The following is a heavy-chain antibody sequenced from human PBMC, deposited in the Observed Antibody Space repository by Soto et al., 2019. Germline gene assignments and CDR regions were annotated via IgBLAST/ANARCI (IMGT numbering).Heavy chain of an antibody. CDR3: ARDFDGPHDY. V-gene: IGHV1-69*13. CDR2: IIPIFGTA. Sequence: ASVKVSCKASGVPFSSYAISWVRQAPGQGLEWMGGIIPIFGTANYAQKFQGRVTITADESTSTAYMELSSLRSEDTAVYYCARDFDGPHDYWGQGTLVTSPQ. J-gene: IGHJ4*02. CDR1: GVPFSSYA.